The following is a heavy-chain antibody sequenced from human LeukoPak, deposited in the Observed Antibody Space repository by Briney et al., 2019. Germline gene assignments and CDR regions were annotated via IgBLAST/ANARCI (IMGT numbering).Heavy chain of an antibody. J-gene: IGHJ4*02. D-gene: IGHD5-12*01. CDR2: IYYSGST. CDR3: ARERGGYSGYGEDFDY. V-gene: IGHV4-59*01. CDR1: GFTFSSYA. Sequence: GSLRLSCAASGFTFSSYAMSWIRQPPGKGLEWIGYIYYSGSTNYNPSLKSRVTISVDTSKNQFSLKLSSVTAADTAVYYCARERGGYSGYGEDFDYWGQGTLVTVSS.